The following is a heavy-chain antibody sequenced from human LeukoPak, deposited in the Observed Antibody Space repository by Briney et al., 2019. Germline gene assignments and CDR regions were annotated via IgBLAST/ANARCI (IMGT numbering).Heavy chain of an antibody. CDR3: VRDRAVSPFPPDAFDM. V-gene: IGHV3-33*01. Sequence: PGGSLRLSCAASGFTFSRYGMHWVRQGPGKGLEWVAVIWYDGSKKYYADSVKGRFTISRDNSKNTLYLQMNSLRAEDTAVYYCVRDRAVSPFPPDAFDMWGQGTMVTVAS. D-gene: IGHD4-17*01. J-gene: IGHJ3*02. CDR1: GFTFSRYG. CDR2: IWYDGSKK.